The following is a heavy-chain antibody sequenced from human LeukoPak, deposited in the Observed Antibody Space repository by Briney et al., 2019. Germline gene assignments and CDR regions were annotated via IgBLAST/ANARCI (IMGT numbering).Heavy chain of an antibody. CDR2: MNPNSGYT. D-gene: IGHD3-9*01. CDR1: GYTFTSYD. J-gene: IGHJ6*02. Sequence: GASVKVSFKPSGYTFTSYDINWVRQATGQGLEWMGWMNPNSGYTGYAQKFHGRVTMTSNTSISTAYMELSSLISEDTAVYYCARPNYDLLTGYYPLLDVWGQGTTVTVSS. V-gene: IGHV1-8*01. CDR3: ARPNYDLLTGYYPLLDV.